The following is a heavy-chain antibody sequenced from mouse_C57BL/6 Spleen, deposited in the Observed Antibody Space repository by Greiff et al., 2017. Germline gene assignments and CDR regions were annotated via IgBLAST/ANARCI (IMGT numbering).Heavy chain of an antibody. V-gene: IGHV1-80*01. CDR2: IYPGDGDT. Sequence: VQLQQSGAELVKPGASVKISCTASGYAFSSDCMNWVKQRPGQGLEWIGQIYPGDGDTNYNGKFKGKATLTADKSSSTAYMQLSSLASEDSAVYFGAREGGTGAMADGGQGTSVTVSS. CDR1: GYAFSSDC. J-gene: IGHJ4*01. D-gene: IGHD4-1*01. CDR3: AREGGTGAMAD.